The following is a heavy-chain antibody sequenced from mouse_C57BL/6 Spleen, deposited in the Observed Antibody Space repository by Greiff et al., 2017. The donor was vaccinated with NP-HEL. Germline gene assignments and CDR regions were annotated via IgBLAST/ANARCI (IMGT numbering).Heavy chain of an antibody. CDR1: GYTFTSYW. CDR2: IDPSDSYT. CDR3: ARFGGRDYAMDY. J-gene: IGHJ4*01. V-gene: IGHV1-69*01. Sequence: QVQLQQPGAELVMPGASVKLSCKASGYTFTSYWMHWVKQRPGQGLEWIGEIDPSDSYTNYNQKFKGKSTLTVDKSSSTAYMQLSSLTSEDSAVYYCARFGGRDYAMDYWGQGTSVTVSS. D-gene: IGHD3-1*01.